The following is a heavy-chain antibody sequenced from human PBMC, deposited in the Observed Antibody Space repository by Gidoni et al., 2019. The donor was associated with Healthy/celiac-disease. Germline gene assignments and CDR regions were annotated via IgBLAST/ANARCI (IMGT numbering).Heavy chain of an antibody. D-gene: IGHD4-4*01. CDR2: INHSGST. Sequence: QVQLQQWGAGLLKPSETLSLTCAVYGGSFSGYYWSWIRQPPGKGLELIGEINHSGSTNYNPSLKSRVTISVDTSKNQFALKLSSVTAADTAVYYCARERRLAVTRRFDYWGQGTLVTVSS. J-gene: IGHJ4*02. V-gene: IGHV4-34*01. CDR1: GGSFSGYY. CDR3: ARERRLAVTRRFDY.